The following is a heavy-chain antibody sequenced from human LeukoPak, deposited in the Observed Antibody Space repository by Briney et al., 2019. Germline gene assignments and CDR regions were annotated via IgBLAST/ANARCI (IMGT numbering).Heavy chain of an antibody. D-gene: IGHD4-17*01. Sequence: GGSLRLSCAASGFTFSGSAMHWVRQASGKGLEWVGRIRSKANSYATAYAASVKGRFTISRDDSKNTAYLQMNSLKTEDTAVYYCTRHPPPTTVTTRAFDIWGQGTMVTVSS. CDR3: TRHPPPTTVTTRAFDI. CDR1: GFTFSGSA. V-gene: IGHV3-73*01. CDR2: IRSKANSYAT. J-gene: IGHJ3*02.